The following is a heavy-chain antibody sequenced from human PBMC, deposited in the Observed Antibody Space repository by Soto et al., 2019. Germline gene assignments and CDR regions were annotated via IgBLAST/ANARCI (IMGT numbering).Heavy chain of an antibody. Sequence: GASVKVSCKVSGYTFTSYYMHWVRQAPGQGLEWMGIINPSGGSTSYAQKFQGRVTMTRDTSXSTVYMELSSLRSEDTAVYYCERGNYYEDPDYWGQGTLVTVSS. D-gene: IGHD3-22*01. V-gene: IGHV1-46*01. CDR2: INPSGGST. J-gene: IGHJ4*02. CDR3: ERGNYYEDPDY. CDR1: GYTFTSYY.